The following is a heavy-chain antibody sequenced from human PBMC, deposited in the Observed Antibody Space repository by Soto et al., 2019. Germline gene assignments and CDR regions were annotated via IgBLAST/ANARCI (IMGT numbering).Heavy chain of an antibody. CDR2: MNPNSANT. V-gene: IGHV1-8*01. J-gene: IGHJ4*02. D-gene: IGHD1-26*01. Sequence: ASVKVSCKASGYSFTSYDINWVRQATGQGLEWMGWMNPNSANTGYAQKFQGRVTMTRDTSISTAYMELSRLRSEDTAVYYCAREIVGANHYWGQGTLVTVSS. CDR1: GYSFTSYD. CDR3: AREIVGANHY.